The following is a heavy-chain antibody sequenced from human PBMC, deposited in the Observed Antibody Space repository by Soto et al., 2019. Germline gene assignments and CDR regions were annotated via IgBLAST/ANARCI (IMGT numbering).Heavy chain of an antibody. J-gene: IGHJ6*02. CDR1: GYTFTTYG. CDR3: ARGQGEYCSGGSCSANYFYSGMDV. CDR2: ISAHDGHT. D-gene: IGHD2-15*01. Sequence: QVQLVQSGAEVQKPGASVKVSCKASGYTFTTYGITWVRQAPGQGLEWVGWISAHDGHTSYAQKLQDRVTMTTDTSTSTAYMDLRSLRSDDSAVYYCARGQGEYCSGGSCSANYFYSGMDVWGQGTTVTVSS. V-gene: IGHV1-18*01.